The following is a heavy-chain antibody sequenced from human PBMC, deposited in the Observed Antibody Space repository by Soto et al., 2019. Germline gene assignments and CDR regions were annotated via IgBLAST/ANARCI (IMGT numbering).Heavy chain of an antibody. CDR2: ISGSGGST. Sequence: VGSLRLSCAASGFTFSSYAMSWVRQAPGKGLEWVSAISGSGGSTYYADSVRGRFTISRDNAKNSLHLQMNSLRAEDTAVYYCTRDASRDSSARGWFDPWGPGTLVTVSS. D-gene: IGHD6-13*01. V-gene: IGHV3-23*01. CDR1: GFTFSSYA. J-gene: IGHJ5*02. CDR3: TRDASRDSSARGWFDP.